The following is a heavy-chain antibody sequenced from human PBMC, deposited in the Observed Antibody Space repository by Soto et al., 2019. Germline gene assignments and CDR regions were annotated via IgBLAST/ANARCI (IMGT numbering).Heavy chain of an antibody. CDR2: INPSGGST. D-gene: IGHD3-3*01. CDR1: GYTFTSYY. CDR3: ARAIISQLRFPLDV. V-gene: IGHV1-46*03. Sequence: GASVKVSCKASGYTFTSYYMHWVRQAPGQGLEWMGIINPSGGSTSYAQKLQGRVTMTRDTSTSTVYMELSSLRSEDTAVYYCARAIISQLRFPLDVWGKGTTVTVPQ. J-gene: IGHJ6*04.